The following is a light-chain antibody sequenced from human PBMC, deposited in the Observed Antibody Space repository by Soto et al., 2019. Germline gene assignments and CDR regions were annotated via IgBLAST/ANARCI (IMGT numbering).Light chain of an antibody. Sequence: QSALTQPPSASGSPGQSVAISCTGTSSDVGGYNFVSWYQQHPGKAPKLIIYEVTKRPSGVPDRFSGSKSGNTASLTVSGLQADDEADYFCSSYAGSNNRYVFGTGTQLTVL. CDR1: SSDVGGYNF. J-gene: IGLJ1*01. CDR2: EVT. CDR3: SSYAGSNNRYV. V-gene: IGLV2-8*01.